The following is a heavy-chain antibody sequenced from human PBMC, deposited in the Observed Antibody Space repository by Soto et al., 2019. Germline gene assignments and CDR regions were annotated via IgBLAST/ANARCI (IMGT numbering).Heavy chain of an antibody. J-gene: IGHJ4*02. CDR1: GYTFTSYH. CDR2: ISPSGDRT. Sequence: ASVKVSCEASGYTFTSYHMDWVRQAPGQGLEWMGKISPSGDRTWYAQKFRGRVTMTRDTSTSTDYMELSSLRSEDTAVYYCARDGGHYGDYDYWGQGTLVTVSS. D-gene: IGHD4-17*01. CDR3: ARDGGHYGDYDY. V-gene: IGHV1-46*01.